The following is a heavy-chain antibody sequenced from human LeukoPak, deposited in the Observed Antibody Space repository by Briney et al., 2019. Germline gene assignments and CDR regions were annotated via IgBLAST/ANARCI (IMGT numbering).Heavy chain of an antibody. V-gene: IGHV3-23*01. D-gene: IGHD4-17*01. CDR3: VIARDDDGDYLFRAMYFDY. Sequence: GGSLRLSCAASGFTLSNYAMSWVRQAPGKGLEWVSAISGSGGSTYYADSVKGRFTISRGNSKNTLYLQMNSLRAEDTAVYYCVIARDDDGDYLFRAMYFDYWGQGTLVTVSS. CDR2: ISGSGGST. J-gene: IGHJ4*02. CDR1: GFTLSNYA.